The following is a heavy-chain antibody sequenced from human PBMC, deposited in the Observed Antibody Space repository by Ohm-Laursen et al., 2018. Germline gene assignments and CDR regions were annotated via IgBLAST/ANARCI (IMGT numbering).Heavy chain of an antibody. CDR1: GGSTSSSY. CDR3: ARLPHGDYRYNFDY. Sequence: SETLSLTCIVSGGSTSSSYWSWVRQPPGKGLEWIGYISYGGITNYNASLKSRLTMSIDTSKNQFSLKLRSVTAADTAVYYCARLPHGDYRYNFDYWGQGTLVTVSS. J-gene: IGHJ4*02. CDR2: ISYGGIT. D-gene: IGHD4-17*01. V-gene: IGHV4-59*08.